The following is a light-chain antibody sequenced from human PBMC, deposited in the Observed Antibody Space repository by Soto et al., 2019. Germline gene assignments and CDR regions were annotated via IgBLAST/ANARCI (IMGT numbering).Light chain of an antibody. Sequence: TQMTQSPPSLSASVGDRVTITCRASQGISNYLAWYQQRPGKVPKLLIYAASTLQSGVPSRFSGSGSGTDFTLTISSQQPEDVATYYCQKYSSAPWTFGQGTKVDIK. CDR2: AAS. J-gene: IGKJ1*01. CDR3: QKYSSAPWT. CDR1: QGISNY. V-gene: IGKV1-27*01.